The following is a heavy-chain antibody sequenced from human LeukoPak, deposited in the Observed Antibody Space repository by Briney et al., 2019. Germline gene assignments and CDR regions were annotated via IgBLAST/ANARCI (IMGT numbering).Heavy chain of an antibody. CDR2: IYYSGST. Sequence: SETLSLTCTVSGGSISSSSYYWGWIRQPPGKGLEWIGIIYYSGSTYYNPSLKSRVTISVDTSKNQLSLKLSSVTAADTAVYYCARAGKGVVPAASVTDYWGQGTLVTVSS. CDR3: ARAGKGVVPAASVTDY. D-gene: IGHD2-2*01. CDR1: GGSISSSSYY. J-gene: IGHJ4*02. V-gene: IGHV4-39*01.